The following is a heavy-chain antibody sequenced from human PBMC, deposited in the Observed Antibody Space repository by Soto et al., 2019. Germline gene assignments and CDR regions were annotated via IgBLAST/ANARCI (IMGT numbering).Heavy chain of an antibody. V-gene: IGHV1-46*01. Sequence: ASVKVSCKASGYTFTSYYMHWVRQAPGQGLEWMGIINPSGGSTSYAQKFQGRVTMTRDTSTGTAYMELSSLRSEDTAVYYCATYSSGCLDYWGQGTLVTVSS. CDR3: ATYSSGCLDY. CDR1: GYTFTSYY. CDR2: INPSGGST. D-gene: IGHD6-19*01. J-gene: IGHJ4*02.